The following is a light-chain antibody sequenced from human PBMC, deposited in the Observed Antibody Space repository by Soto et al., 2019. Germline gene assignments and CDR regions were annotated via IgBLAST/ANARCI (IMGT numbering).Light chain of an antibody. J-gene: IGLJ3*02. V-gene: IGLV1-44*01. CDR3: EAWDDSLNGWV. CDR1: SSNFGSNT. Sequence: QPVLTQPPSASGTPGQRVTISCSGSSSNFGSNTVNWYQQLPGTAPKLLIYSNNQRPSGVPDRFSGSKSGTSASLAISGLQSEDEAEYYCEAWDDSLNGWVFGGGTKLTVL. CDR2: SNN.